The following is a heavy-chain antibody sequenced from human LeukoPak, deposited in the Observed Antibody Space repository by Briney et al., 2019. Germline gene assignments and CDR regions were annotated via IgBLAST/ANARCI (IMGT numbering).Heavy chain of an antibody. D-gene: IGHD2-2*01. CDR1: GFSVRTKY. J-gene: IGHJ4*02. V-gene: IGHV3-53*01. CDR2: IYASGTT. Sequence: QRGGSLRLSCAASGFSVRTKYMAWVRQAPGKGLEWVSLIYASGTTYYSDSVKGRFTISRDNSKNSVYLQVDSLRAEDTAVYYCARVGGVPAAHFDYWGQGTLVTVSS. CDR3: ARVGGVPAAHFDY.